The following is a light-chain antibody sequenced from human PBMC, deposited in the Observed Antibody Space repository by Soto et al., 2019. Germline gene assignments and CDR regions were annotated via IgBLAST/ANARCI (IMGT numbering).Light chain of an antibody. V-gene: IGLV2-14*01. CDR1: SSDVATYNY. J-gene: IGLJ2*01. Sequence: QLVLTQPASVSGSPGQSITISCTGTSSDVATYNYVSWYQQHPGKGPKLLIYEVTNRPSGVSNRFSGSKSGNTASLTISGLQAEDEADYYCLSYTGGSTDVVFGGGTKLTVL. CDR3: LSYTGGSTDVV. CDR2: EVT.